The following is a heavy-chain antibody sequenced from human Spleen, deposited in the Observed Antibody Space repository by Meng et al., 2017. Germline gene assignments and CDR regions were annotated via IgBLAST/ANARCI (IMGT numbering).Heavy chain of an antibody. CDR1: GFTFSSYE. CDR2: ISSSGSTI. Sequence: GGSLRLSCAASGFTFSSYEMNWVRQAPGKGLEWVSYISSSGSTIYYADSVKGRFTISRDNAKNSLYLQMSSLRVEDTAIYYCTKDTRGGSGSYSWGTFDVWGQGTMVTVSS. J-gene: IGHJ3*01. D-gene: IGHD3-10*01. V-gene: IGHV3-48*03. CDR3: TKDTRGGSGSYSWGTFDV.